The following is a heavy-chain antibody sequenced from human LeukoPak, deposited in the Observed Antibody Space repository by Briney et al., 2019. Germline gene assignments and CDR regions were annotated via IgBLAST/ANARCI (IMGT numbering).Heavy chain of an antibody. V-gene: IGHV3-74*01. Sequence: GGTLRVSCAASGFTLSSYWMHCVRPAPGKGLVWVSRISSDGSSTSYADSVKGRFTISRDNAKNTLYLQMTSLRAEDTAVYYCAAGTRYYGMDVWGQGTTVTVSS. D-gene: IGHD6-13*01. CDR2: ISSDGSST. J-gene: IGHJ6*02. CDR1: GFTLSSYW. CDR3: AAGTRYYGMDV.